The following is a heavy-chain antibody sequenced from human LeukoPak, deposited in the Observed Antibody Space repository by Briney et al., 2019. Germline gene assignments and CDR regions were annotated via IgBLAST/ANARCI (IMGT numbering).Heavy chain of an antibody. CDR1: GGSFSGYY. J-gene: IGHJ5*02. CDR3: ARAGGYYLTRNWFDP. Sequence: NPSETLSLTCAVYGGSFSGYYWSWIRQPPGKGLEWIGEINHSGSTNYNPSLKSRVTISVDTSKNQFSLKLSSVTAADTAVYYCARAGGYYLTRNWFDPWGQGTLVTVSS. V-gene: IGHV4-34*01. D-gene: IGHD2/OR15-2a*01. CDR2: INHSGST.